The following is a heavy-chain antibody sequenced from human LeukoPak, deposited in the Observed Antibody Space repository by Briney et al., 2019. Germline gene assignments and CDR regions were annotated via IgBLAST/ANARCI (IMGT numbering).Heavy chain of an antibody. CDR1: GGSFSGYY. J-gene: IGHJ6*03. Sequence: SETLSLTCAVYGGSFSGYYWSWIRQPLGKGLEWIGEINHSENTDYNPSLKSRVLISVDTSKNQFSLNLSSVTAADTAVYYCAREGRYCGGGRCSYMDVWGKGTTVTVSS. D-gene: IGHD2-15*01. CDR2: INHSENT. V-gene: IGHV4-34*01. CDR3: AREGRYCGGGRCSYMDV.